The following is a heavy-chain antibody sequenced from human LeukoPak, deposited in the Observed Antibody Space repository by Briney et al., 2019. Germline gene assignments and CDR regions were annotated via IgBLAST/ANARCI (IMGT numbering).Heavy chain of an antibody. CDR3: AKRPAAVRGVIPYVDY. Sequence: GGSLRLSCAASGFMFRSSSMSWVRQVPGKGLEWVSTISASAGNIYYADSVKGRFTISRDNSKNTLFLQMNSLRAEDTAIYVCAKRPAAVRGVIPYVDYRGQGALVTVSS. V-gene: IGHV3-23*01. CDR2: ISASAGNI. CDR1: GFMFRSSS. D-gene: IGHD3-10*02. J-gene: IGHJ4*02.